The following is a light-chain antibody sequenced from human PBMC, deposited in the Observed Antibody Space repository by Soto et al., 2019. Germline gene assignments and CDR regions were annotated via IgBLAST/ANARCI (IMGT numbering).Light chain of an antibody. CDR3: SSYTTSSTVI. Sequence: QSALTQPASVSGSPGQSITISCTGTSSDVGDHNYVSWYQQQPGKAPKLMIYAVSNRPSGVSNRFSGSKSCTTASLTVSGLQAEDEADYYCSSYTTSSTVIFGGGTKLTVL. J-gene: IGLJ2*01. V-gene: IGLV2-14*03. CDR2: AVS. CDR1: SSDVGDHNY.